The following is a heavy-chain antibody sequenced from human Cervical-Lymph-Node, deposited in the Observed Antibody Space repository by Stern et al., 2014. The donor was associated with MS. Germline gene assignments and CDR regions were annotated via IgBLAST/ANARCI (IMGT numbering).Heavy chain of an antibody. CDR1: GDTFTGYY. CDR3: ARVGVDWFDP. V-gene: IGHV1-2*06. CDR2: INPNSGGT. J-gene: IGHJ5*02. D-gene: IGHD2-8*01. Sequence: VKLVESGAEVKKPGASVKVSCKASGDTFTGYYMHWVRQAPGQGLECMVRINPNSGGTNYAQKFQGRVTMTRDTSISTAYMELSRLRSDDTAVYYCARVGVDWFDPWGQGTLVTVSS.